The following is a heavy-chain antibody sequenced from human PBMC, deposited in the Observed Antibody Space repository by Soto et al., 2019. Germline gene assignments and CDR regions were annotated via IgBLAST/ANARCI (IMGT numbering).Heavy chain of an antibody. Sequence: QVQLVQSGAEVKKPGSSVKVSCKASGGTFSSYAISWVRQAPGQGLEWMGGIIPIFGTANYAQKFPGRVTITADEATSTAYMELSSLRSEDTAVYYCARGHIQGRYCSSTSCYIPIGYWGQGTLVTVSS. J-gene: IGHJ4*02. CDR2: IIPIFGTA. CDR3: ARGHIQGRYCSSTSCYIPIGY. V-gene: IGHV1-69*01. D-gene: IGHD2-2*02. CDR1: GGTFSSYA.